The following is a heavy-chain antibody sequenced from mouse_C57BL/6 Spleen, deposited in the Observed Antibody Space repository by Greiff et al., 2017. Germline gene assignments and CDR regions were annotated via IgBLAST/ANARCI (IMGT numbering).Heavy chain of an antibody. CDR2: IYPGDGDT. D-gene: IGHD1-1*01. CDR1: GYAFSSSW. Sequence: QVQLQQSGPELVKPGASVKISCKASGYAFSSSWMNWVKQRPGKGLEWIGRIYPGDGDTNYNGQFKGKATLTSDNSSRTAYMQLSSLTADDSAVYFCAVYYGSSYAWYFDVWGTGTTVTVSS. CDR3: AVYYGSSYAWYFDV. V-gene: IGHV1-82*01. J-gene: IGHJ1*03.